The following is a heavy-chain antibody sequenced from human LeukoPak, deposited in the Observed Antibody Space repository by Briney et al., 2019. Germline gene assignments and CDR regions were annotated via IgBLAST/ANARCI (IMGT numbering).Heavy chain of an antibody. Sequence: QPGGSLRLSCAASGFTVNSNYMSWVRQAPGKGLECISAIYSGDHTYYADSVKGRFTMSRDNSKNTVYLDMNSLRAEDTAVYFCARDARLDAFDIWGQGTMVTVSS. CDR3: ARDARLDAFDI. CDR1: GFTVNSNY. CDR2: IYSGDHT. V-gene: IGHV3-66*01. J-gene: IGHJ3*02.